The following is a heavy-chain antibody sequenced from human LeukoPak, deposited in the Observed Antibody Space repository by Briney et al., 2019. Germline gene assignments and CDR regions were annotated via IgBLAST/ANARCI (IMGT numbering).Heavy chain of an antibody. CDR1: GYTFSSYD. CDR2: MNPNSGNT. CDR3: ARRVGSGWPVQH. D-gene: IGHD6-19*01. J-gene: IGHJ1*01. Sequence: ASVKVSCKASGYTFSSYDINWVRQATGQGLEWMGWMNPNSGNTGYAQKFQGRLNMTRNTPIDTAYMELSSLRSDDTAVYYRARRVGSGWPVQHWGQGTLVTVSS. V-gene: IGHV1-8*01.